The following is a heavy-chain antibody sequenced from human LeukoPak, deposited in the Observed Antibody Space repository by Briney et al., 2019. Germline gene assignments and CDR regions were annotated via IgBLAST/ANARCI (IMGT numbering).Heavy chain of an antibody. CDR2: IYYSGST. V-gene: IGHV4-59*01. Sequence: SETLSLTCTVSGGSISSYYWSWIRQPPGKGLEWIGYIYYSGSTNYNPSLKSRVTISVDTSKNQFSLKLSSVTAADTAVYYCARDSSGSYGRDAFDIWGQGTMVTVSS. CDR1: GGSISSYY. D-gene: IGHD1-26*01. J-gene: IGHJ3*02. CDR3: ARDSSGSYGRDAFDI.